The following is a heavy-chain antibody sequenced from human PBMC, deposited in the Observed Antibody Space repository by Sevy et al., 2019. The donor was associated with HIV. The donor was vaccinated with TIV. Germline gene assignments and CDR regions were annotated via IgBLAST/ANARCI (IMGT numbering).Heavy chain of an antibody. CDR3: ARGGFYFGSEDYYGKAGYDS. V-gene: IGHV3-9*01. CDR1: GFSFNDYA. Sequence: GGSLRLSCATSGFSFNDYAMHWVRQAPGKGLEWVSGINWDGSEKDYADSVEGRFTISRNNDKKSLYLQMSSLRREDTAWYFCARGGFYFGSEDYYGKAGYDSWGPGTVVTVSS. CDR2: INWDGSEK. D-gene: IGHD3-10*01. J-gene: IGHJ4*02.